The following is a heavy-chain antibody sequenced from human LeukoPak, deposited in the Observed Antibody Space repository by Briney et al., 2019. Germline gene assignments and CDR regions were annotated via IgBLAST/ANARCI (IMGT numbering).Heavy chain of an antibody. CDR3: ARHNGWYDY. D-gene: IGHD6-19*01. V-gene: IGHV3-48*04. CDR1: GFTLSSYW. Sequence: GGSLRLSCVASGFTLSSYWMSWVRQAPGKGLEWISYISTSGGTMYADSVKGRFTISRDNAKNSLYLQMNSLRAEDTAVYYCARHNGWYDYWGQGTLVTVSS. J-gene: IGHJ4*02. CDR2: ISTSGGTM.